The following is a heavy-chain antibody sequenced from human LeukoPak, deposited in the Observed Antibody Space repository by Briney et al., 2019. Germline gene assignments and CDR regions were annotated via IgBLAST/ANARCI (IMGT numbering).Heavy chain of an antibody. D-gene: IGHD2-15*01. J-gene: IGHJ5*02. CDR2: INPNSGGT. CDR3: ASTVVVAATLFVP. V-gene: IGHV1-2*02. Sequence: APVKVSCKASGYTFTGYYMHWVRQAPGQGLEWMGWINPNSGGTNYAQKFQGRVTMTRDTSISTAYMELSRLRSDDTAVYYCASTVVVAATLFVPWGQGTLVTVSS. CDR1: GYTFTGYY.